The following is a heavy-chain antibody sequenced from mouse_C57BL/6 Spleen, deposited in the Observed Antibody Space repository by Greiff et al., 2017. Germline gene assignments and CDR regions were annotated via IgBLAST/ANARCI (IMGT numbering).Heavy chain of an antibody. CDR2: IYPGDGDT. V-gene: IGHV1-82*01. D-gene: IGHD2-4*01. CDR3: AREIILNDYDWFAY. Sequence: QVQLQQSGPELVKPGASVKISCKASGYAFSSSWMNWVKQRPGQGLEWIGRIYPGDGDTNYNGKFKVKATLTADKSSSTAYMQLSSLTSDESAVYFCAREIILNDYDWFAYWGQGTLATVSA. CDR1: GYAFSSSW. J-gene: IGHJ3*01.